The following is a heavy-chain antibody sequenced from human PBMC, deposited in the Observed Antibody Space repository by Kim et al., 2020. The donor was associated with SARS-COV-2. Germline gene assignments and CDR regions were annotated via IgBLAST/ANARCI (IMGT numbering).Heavy chain of an antibody. V-gene: IGHV5-51*01. Sequence: GESLKISCKGSGYSFTSYWIGWVRQMPGKGLEWMGIIYPGDSDTRYSPSFQGQVTITADKSISTAYLQWSSLKASDTAMYYCARHGEYSSGWDKPYYYYYGMDVWGQGTTVTVSS. CDR3: ARHGEYSSGWDKPYYYYYGMDV. D-gene: IGHD6-19*01. J-gene: IGHJ6*02. CDR1: GYSFTSYW. CDR2: IYPGDSDT.